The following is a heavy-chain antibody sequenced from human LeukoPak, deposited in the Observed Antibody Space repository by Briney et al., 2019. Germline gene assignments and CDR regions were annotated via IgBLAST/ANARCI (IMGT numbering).Heavy chain of an antibody. J-gene: IGHJ5*02. D-gene: IGHD2-2*01. CDR3: AREALYCSSTSCRAFDP. V-gene: IGHV4-30-4*01. Sequence: SETLSLTCTVSGGSISSGDYYWSWIRQPPGKGLEWIGYTYYSGSTYYNPSLKSRVTISVDTSKNQFSLKLSSVTAADTAVYYCAREALYCSSTSCRAFDPWGQGTLVTVSS. CDR2: TYYSGST. CDR1: GGSISSGDYY.